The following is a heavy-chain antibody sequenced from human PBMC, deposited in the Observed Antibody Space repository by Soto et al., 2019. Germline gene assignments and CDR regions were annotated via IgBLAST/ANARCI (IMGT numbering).Heavy chain of an antibody. J-gene: IGHJ6*02. D-gene: IGHD3-10*01. V-gene: IGHV3-21*01. CDR2: ITSSSSYI. CDR1: GFTFSLYS. CDR3: AKTWFGEDNYGMDV. Sequence: PGGSLRLSCAASGFTFSLYSMIWVRQAPGKGLEWVASITSSSSYIYYEDSLKGRFTISRDNPRSTLFLDMNSLRGEDTAIYYCAKTWFGEDNYGMDVWGQGTTVTVSS.